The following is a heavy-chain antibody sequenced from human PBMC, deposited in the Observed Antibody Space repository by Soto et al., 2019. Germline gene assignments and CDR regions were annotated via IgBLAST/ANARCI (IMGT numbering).Heavy chain of an antibody. V-gene: IGHV3-30-3*01. Sequence: QVQLVESGGGVVQPGRSLRLSCAASGFTFSSYAMHWVRQAPGKGLEWVAVISYDGSNKYYADSVKGRLTISRDNSKNTLYLQMNSLRAEDTAVYYCARVIPEGYSSSPDYWGQGTLVTVSS. D-gene: IGHD6-6*01. CDR3: ARVIPEGYSSSPDY. CDR1: GFTFSSYA. CDR2: ISYDGSNK. J-gene: IGHJ4*02.